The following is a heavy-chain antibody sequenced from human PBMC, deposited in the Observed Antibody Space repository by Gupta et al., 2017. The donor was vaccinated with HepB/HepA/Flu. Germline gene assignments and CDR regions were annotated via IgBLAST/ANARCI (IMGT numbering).Heavy chain of an antibody. J-gene: IGHJ4*02. CDR1: GFTVSSKS. CDR3: TASAAEGDYELEL. CDR2: FNTLRKT. V-gene: IGHV3-53*01. D-gene: IGHD4-17*01. Sequence: EVQLVQSGGDLIQPGGSLRLSCAASGFTVSSKSMTWVRQAPGKGREWVSVFNTLRKTYDAVSVKGRLTISRDESKNTVEVHMTRRGSEDKAVYFCTASAAEGDYELELWGQGTLVTVSS.